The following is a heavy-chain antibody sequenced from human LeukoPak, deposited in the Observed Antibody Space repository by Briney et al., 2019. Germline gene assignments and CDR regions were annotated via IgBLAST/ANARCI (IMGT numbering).Heavy chain of an antibody. J-gene: IGHJ5*02. CDR2: IYHSGST. CDR3: ARAVGSSGPYNWFDP. D-gene: IGHD3-22*01. Sequence: SETLSLTCAVSGGSISSGGYSWSWIRQPPGKGLEWIGYIYHSGSTYYNPSLKSRVTISVDRSKNQFSLKLSSVTAADAAVYYCARAVGSSGPYNWFDPWGQGTLVTVSS. CDR1: GGSISSGGYS. V-gene: IGHV4-30-2*01.